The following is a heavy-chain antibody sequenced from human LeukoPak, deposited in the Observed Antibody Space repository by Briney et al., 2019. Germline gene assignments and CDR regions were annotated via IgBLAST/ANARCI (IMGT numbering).Heavy chain of an antibody. V-gene: IGHV3-74*01. CDR3: AREGYGPGNYPFDS. Sequence: PGESLRLSCAASGFTFDSHWMHWVRQAPGKGLVWVSRIDSHGTSTVDADSVKGRFTISRDNAKNTLYLQMNSLRVEDTAVYYCAREGYGPGNYPFDSWGQGALVTVSS. CDR2: IDSHGTST. D-gene: IGHD3-10*01. J-gene: IGHJ4*02. CDR1: GFTFDSHW.